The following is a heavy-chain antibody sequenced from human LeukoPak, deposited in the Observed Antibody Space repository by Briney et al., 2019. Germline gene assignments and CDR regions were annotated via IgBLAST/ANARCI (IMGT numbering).Heavy chain of an antibody. Sequence: GGSLRLSCAASGFTVSSNYMSWVRQAPEKGLEWVSVIYSGGSTYYADSVKGRFTISRDNSKNTLYLQMNSLRAEDTAVYYCARMDFWSGQLDYWGQGTLVTVSS. CDR3: ARMDFWSGQLDY. D-gene: IGHD3-3*01. V-gene: IGHV3-66*02. J-gene: IGHJ4*02. CDR1: GFTVSSNY. CDR2: IYSGGST.